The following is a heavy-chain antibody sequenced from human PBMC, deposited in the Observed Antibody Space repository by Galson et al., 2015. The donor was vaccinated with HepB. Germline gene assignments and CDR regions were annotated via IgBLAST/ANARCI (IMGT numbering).Heavy chain of an antibody. D-gene: IGHD1-26*01. J-gene: IGHJ3*02. CDR2: IYISGNT. Sequence: ETLSLTCSVSGGSIGSYYWSWIRQPAGKGLEWIGRIYISGNTNDNPSLKSRVTMSVDTSKNQVSLKLSSVTAADTAVYYCARDKGGSFWGAFDIWGQGTVVTVSS. CDR3: ARDKGGSFWGAFDI. CDR1: GGSIGSYY. V-gene: IGHV4-4*07.